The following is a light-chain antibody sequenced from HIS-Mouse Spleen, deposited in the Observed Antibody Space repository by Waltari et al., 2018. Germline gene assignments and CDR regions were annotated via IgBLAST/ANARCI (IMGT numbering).Light chain of an antibody. Sequence: QSALTQSASVSGSPGQSITISCTGTSSDVGSYNLVSWYQQHPGKAPKLRVSNRFSGSKSGNTASLTISGLQAEDEADYYCCSYAGSYTLVFGGGTKLTVL. V-gene: IGLV2-23*01. CDR1: SSDVGSYNL. CDR3: CSYAGSYTLV. J-gene: IGLJ2*01.